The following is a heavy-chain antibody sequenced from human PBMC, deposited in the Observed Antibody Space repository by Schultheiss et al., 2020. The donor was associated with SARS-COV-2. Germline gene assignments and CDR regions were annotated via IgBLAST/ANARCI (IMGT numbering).Heavy chain of an antibody. CDR1: GFTFNTFG. Sequence: GESLKISCVASGFTFNTFGLKWVRQAPGKGLEWVSSITPTRNHISSTDSVKGRFTISCDNAKNSLYLQMNSLRAEDTAVYYCATSHAPGRIAVAGYFDYWGQGTLVTVSS. V-gene: IGHV3-21*01. J-gene: IGHJ4*02. CDR3: ATSHAPGRIAVAGYFDY. CDR2: ITPTRNHI. D-gene: IGHD6-19*01.